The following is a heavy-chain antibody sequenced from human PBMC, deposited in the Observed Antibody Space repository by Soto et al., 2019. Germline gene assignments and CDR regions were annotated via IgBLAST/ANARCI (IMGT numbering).Heavy chain of an antibody. D-gene: IGHD6-19*01. Sequence: QVQLVQSGAEEKKPGASVKVSCKASGYTFTGYAMHWVRQAPGQRLEWMGWINAGNGNTKYSQKFQGRVTITRDTAASAADRELSGLRSEDTAVYYGARAVAVAADFDYWGQGTLVTVSS. J-gene: IGHJ4*02. CDR1: GYTFTGYA. CDR2: INAGNGNT. V-gene: IGHV1-3*05. CDR3: ARAVAVAADFDY.